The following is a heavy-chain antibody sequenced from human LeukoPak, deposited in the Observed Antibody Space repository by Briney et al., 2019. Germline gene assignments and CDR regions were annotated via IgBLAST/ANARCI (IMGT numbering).Heavy chain of an antibody. CDR2: ISGSGGST. CDR1: VFSFSSDS. CDR3: AKDPTRLVIMY. J-gene: IGHJ4*02. D-gene: IGHD3-9*01. V-gene: IGHV3-23*01. Sequence: PGGSLRLSCAASVFSFSSDSMSWVRQAPWKGLEWVSAISGSGGSTYYADSVKGRFTISRDNSKNTLYLQMNSLRAEDTAVYYCAKDPTRLVIMYWGQGTLVTVSS.